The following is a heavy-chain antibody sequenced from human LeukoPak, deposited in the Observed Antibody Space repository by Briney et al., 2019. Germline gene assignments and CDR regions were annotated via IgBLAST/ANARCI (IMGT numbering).Heavy chain of an antibody. V-gene: IGHV3-23*01. Sequence: PGGSLRLSCAASGFTFSGYGMHWVRQAPGKGLEWVSGIHGNGETTYYADSVKGRFTISRDNSRELLYLQMNSLRVEDTAVYYCAKDPNGDYVGAFDSWGQGTMVTVSS. CDR3: AKDPNGDYVGAFDS. D-gene: IGHD4-17*01. J-gene: IGHJ3*02. CDR1: GFTFSGYG. CDR2: IHGNGETT.